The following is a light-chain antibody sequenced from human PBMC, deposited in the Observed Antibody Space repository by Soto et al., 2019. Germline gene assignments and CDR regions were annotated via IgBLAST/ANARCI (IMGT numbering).Light chain of an antibody. Sequence: EIVLTQSPATLSVSPGERATLSCRASQSINNNYLAWYQQNPGQAPRLLVYGISTRATGVPARFSGSGSGTEFTLSIISLQSEDFAVYSCRQYSPWPISFGQGTRLEIK. V-gene: IGKV3-15*01. CDR3: RQYSPWPIS. CDR2: GIS. J-gene: IGKJ5*01. CDR1: QSINNN.